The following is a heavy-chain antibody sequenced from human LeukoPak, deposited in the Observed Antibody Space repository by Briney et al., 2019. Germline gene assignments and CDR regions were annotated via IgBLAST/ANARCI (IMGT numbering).Heavy chain of an antibody. CDR2: IYYSGNT. J-gene: IGHJ4*02. Sequence: SETLSLTCTVSGGSISSYYWSWIRQPPGKGLEWLGYIYYSGNTDYNPSLKSRVAISVDTSKNQFSLKLSSVTAADTAVYYCARSTGSTMFIDYWGQGTLVTVSS. D-gene: IGHD3-10*02. CDR3: ARSTGSTMFIDY. V-gene: IGHV4-59*01. CDR1: GGSISSYY.